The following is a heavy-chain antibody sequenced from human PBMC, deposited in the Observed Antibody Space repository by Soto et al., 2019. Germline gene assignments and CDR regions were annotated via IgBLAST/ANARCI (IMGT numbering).Heavy chain of an antibody. CDR2: ISGSGGST. D-gene: IGHD3-9*01. V-gene: IGHV3-23*01. Sequence: GGSLRLSCAASGFTFSSYAMSWVRQAPGKGLEWVSAISGSGGSTYYADSVKGRFTISRDNSKNSLYLQMNSLRAEDTAVYYCARAYYDILTGSFYYYYMDVWGKGTTVTVSS. J-gene: IGHJ6*03. CDR3: ARAYYDILTGSFYYYYMDV. CDR1: GFTFSSYA.